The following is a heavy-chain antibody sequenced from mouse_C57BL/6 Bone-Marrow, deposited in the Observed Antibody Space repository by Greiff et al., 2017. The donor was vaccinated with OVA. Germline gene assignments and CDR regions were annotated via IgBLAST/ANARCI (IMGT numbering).Heavy chain of an antibody. D-gene: IGHD2-2*01. CDR3: AIDGYDGTAYYAMDY. CDR1: GYTFTSYW. Sequence: QVQLQQPGAELVKPGASVKVSCKASGYTFTSYWMHWVKQRPGQGLEWIGRIHPSDSDTNYNQKFKGKATLTVDNSSSTAYMQLSSLTSEDSAVYYCAIDGYDGTAYYAMDYWGQGTSVTVSS. V-gene: IGHV1-74*01. CDR2: IHPSDSDT. J-gene: IGHJ4*01.